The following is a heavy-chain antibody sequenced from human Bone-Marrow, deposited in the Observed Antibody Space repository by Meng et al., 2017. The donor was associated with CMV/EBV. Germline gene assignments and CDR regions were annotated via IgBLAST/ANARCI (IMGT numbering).Heavy chain of an antibody. V-gene: IGHV1-3*01. CDR1: FTGYA. CDR2: VKGGDGNA. Sequence: FTGYAGQWVREAPGERFEWMGWVKGGDGNAKKSQKVQGSVTITRDTSAGTAYMELSSLRSEDTAVYYCAREGYYDYVWGSYRYFDYWGQGTLVTVSS. CDR3: AREGYYDYVWGSYRYFDY. D-gene: IGHD3-16*02. J-gene: IGHJ4*02.